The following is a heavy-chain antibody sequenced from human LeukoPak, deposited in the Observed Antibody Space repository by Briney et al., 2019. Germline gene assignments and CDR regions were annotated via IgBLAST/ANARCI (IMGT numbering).Heavy chain of an antibody. D-gene: IGHD2-15*01. CDR2: ISGRDGST. V-gene: IGHV3-23*01. CDR1: GFTFSSYA. Sequence: GGSLRLSCAAPGFTFSSYAMSWVRQAPGKGLEWISGISGRDGSTYYVDSVKGRFTISRDNSKNTLYLQMNSLRAEDTAVYYCAKNPVVPATPTWGQGTLVTVSS. J-gene: IGHJ4*02. CDR3: AKNPVVPATPT.